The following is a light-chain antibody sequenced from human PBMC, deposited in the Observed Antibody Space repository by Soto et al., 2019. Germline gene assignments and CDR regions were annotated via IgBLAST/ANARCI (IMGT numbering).Light chain of an antibody. CDR2: DAS. Sequence: ERVMPHSPATLSVSPGERSPLSFICSQSVSSNLAWYQQKPGQAPRLLIYDASNRATGIPARFSGSGSGTDFTLTIRSLEPEDFAVYYCQQSSNWPPITCGKGKRREIK. CDR1: QSVSSN. CDR3: QQSSNWPPIT. V-gene: IGKV3-11*01. J-gene: IGKJ5*01.